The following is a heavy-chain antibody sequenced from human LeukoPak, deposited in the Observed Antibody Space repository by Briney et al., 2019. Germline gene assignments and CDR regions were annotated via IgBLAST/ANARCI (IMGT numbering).Heavy chain of an antibody. J-gene: IGHJ4*02. V-gene: IGHV4-34*01. D-gene: IGHD2/OR15-2a*01. CDR1: GGSFSGYY. CDR2: INHSGST. CDR3: ARAGNIRFDY. Sequence: SETLSLTCAVYGGSFSGYYWSWIRQPPGKGLEWIGEINHSGSTNYNPSLKSRVTISVDTSKNQFSLKLSSVTAADTAVYYCARAGNIRFDYWGQGTLVTVSS.